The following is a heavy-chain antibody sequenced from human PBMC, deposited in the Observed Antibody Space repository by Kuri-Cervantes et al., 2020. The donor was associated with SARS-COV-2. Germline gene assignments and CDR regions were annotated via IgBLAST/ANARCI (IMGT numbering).Heavy chain of an antibody. Sequence: SVKVSCKASGGTFNNYAISWVRQAPGQGLEWMGGIIPVSTTLTYAQKFHGRVTLSADESTSTVYMELSSLTSEDTAMYYCACPHGYFDFWSGKTPFDNWGQGTLVTVSS. J-gene: IGHJ4*02. CDR1: GGTFNNYA. D-gene: IGHD3-3*01. CDR2: IIPVSTTL. CDR3: ACPHGYFDFWSGKTPFDN. V-gene: IGHV1-69*13.